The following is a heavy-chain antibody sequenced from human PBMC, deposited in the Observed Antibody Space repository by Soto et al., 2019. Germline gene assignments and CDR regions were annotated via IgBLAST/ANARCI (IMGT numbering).Heavy chain of an antibody. CDR3: ARVRPPHPPYYYDSSGYYVDY. J-gene: IGHJ4*02. V-gene: IGHV4-30-2*01. D-gene: IGHD3-22*01. CDR2: IYHSGST. CDR1: GGSISSGGYS. Sequence: SATLSLTCAVSGGSISSGGYSWSWIRQPPGKGLEWIGYIYHSGSTYYNPSLKSRFTISVDRSKNQFSLKLSSVTSADTAVYYCARVRPPHPPYYYDSSGYYVDYWGQGTLVTVSS.